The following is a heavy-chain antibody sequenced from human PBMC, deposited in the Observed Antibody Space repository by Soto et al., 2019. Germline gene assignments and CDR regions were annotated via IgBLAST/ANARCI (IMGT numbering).Heavy chain of an antibody. Sequence: PVGSLRLSCAVSGFTFSSYSMNWVRQAPGKGLEWVSYIGSSSSIISYADSVKGRFTISRDNAKNSLYLQMNSLRAEDTAVYYCARDSQYAFDIWGQGTMVTVSS. J-gene: IGHJ3*02. CDR3: ARDSQYAFDI. CDR1: GFTFSSYS. CDR2: IGSSSSII. V-gene: IGHV3-48*01.